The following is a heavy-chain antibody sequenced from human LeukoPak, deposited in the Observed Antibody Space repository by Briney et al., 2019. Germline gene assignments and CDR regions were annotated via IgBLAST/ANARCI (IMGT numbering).Heavy chain of an antibody. D-gene: IGHD3-22*01. CDR2: TNHSGST. Sequence: SETLSLTCAVYGGSFSGYYWSWIRQPPGKGLEWIGETNHSGSTNYNPSLKSRVTISVDTSKNQFSLKPSSVTAADTAVYYCARHRDYYDSSGTDYWGQGTLVTVSS. CDR3: ARHRDYYDSSGTDY. J-gene: IGHJ4*02. CDR1: GGSFSGYY. V-gene: IGHV4-34*01.